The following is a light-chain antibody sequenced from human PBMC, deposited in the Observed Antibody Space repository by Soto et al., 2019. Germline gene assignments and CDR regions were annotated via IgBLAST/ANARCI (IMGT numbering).Light chain of an antibody. CDR3: CSYAGSSTSV. V-gene: IGLV2-23*02. J-gene: IGLJ2*01. Sequence: QSALTQPASVSGSPGQSITISCTGTSSDVGSYKLVSWYQQHPGKAPKLMIYEVSKRPSGVSNRFSGSKSGNTASLTISGLQPEDEADYYCCSYAGSSTSVFGGGTKVTVL. CDR2: EVS. CDR1: SSDVGSYKL.